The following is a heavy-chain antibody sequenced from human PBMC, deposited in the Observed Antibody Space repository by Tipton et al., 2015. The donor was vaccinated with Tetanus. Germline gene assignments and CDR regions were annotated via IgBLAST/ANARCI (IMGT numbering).Heavy chain of an antibody. J-gene: IGHJ4*02. Sequence: SLRLSCAASGFTFSSYWMSWVRQAPGKGLEWLSVISFDGTKEYYADSVKGRFTISRDNSKNALYLEMNSLSVEDTAVYYCARVHTPGLLGRYPFDSWGQGTLVTVSS. CDR2: ISFDGTKE. D-gene: IGHD2-21*02. CDR3: ARVHTPGLLGRYPFDS. CDR1: GFTFSSYW. V-gene: IGHV3-30-3*01.